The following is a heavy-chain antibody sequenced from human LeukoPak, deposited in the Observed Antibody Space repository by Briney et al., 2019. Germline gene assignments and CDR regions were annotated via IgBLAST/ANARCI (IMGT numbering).Heavy chain of an antibody. CDR3: ARGRGQYCSSTSCYAGNWFDP. CDR2: MNPNSGNT. CDR1: GYTFTSYD. J-gene: IGHJ5*02. Sequence: ASVKVSCKASGYTFTSYDINWVRQATGQGLEWMGWMNPNSGNTGYAQKFQGRVTMTRNTSITTAYMELSSLRSEDTAVYYCARGRGQYCSSTSCYAGNWFDPWGQGILVSVSS. D-gene: IGHD2-2*01. V-gene: IGHV1-8*01.